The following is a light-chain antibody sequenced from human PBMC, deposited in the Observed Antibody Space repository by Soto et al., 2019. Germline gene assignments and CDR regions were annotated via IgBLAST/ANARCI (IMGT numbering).Light chain of an antibody. CDR2: DIS. V-gene: IGLV2-14*01. Sequence: QSALTQPASVSGSPGQSITISCTGTSSDVGGYNYVSWYQQHPGKAPTLMIYDISNRPSGVSNRFSGSKSGNTASLTISGLQTDDEADYYCSSYTSSSTRVFGTGTKLPVL. CDR1: SSDVGGYNY. J-gene: IGLJ1*01. CDR3: SSYTSSSTRV.